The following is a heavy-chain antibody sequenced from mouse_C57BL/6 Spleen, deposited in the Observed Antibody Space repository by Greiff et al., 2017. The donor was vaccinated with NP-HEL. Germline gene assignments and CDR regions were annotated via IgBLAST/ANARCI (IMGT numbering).Heavy chain of an antibody. D-gene: IGHD3-1*01. CDR1: GYTFTSYW. V-gene: IGHV1-69*01. CDR3: ARSGGPYAMDY. CDR2: IDPSGSYT. Sequence: QVQLQQPGAELVMPGASVKLSCKASGYTFTSYWMHWVKQRPGQGLEWIGEIDPSGSYTNYNQKFKGKSTLTVDKSSSTAYMQLSSLTSEDSAVYYCARSGGPYAMDYWGQGTSVTVSS. J-gene: IGHJ4*01.